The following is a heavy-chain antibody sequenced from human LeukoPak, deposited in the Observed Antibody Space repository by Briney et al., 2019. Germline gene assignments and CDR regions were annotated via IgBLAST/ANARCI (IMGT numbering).Heavy chain of an antibody. V-gene: IGHV3-48*04. CDR3: ARDQGSGINYYYYYMDV. Sequence: GGSLRLSCAASGFAFSNYNMNWVRQAPRKGLEWVSYISLSTSSIYYADSVKGRFTISRDNAKNSLYLQMNSLRAEDTAVYYCARDQGSGINYYYYYMDVWGKGTTVTVSS. CDR1: GFAFSNYN. CDR2: ISLSTSSI. J-gene: IGHJ6*03. D-gene: IGHD3-10*01.